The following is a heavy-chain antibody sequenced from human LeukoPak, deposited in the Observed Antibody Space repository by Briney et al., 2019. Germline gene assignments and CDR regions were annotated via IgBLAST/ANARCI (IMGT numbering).Heavy chain of an antibody. D-gene: IGHD2-2*01. Sequence: SVKVSCKASGGTFSSYAISWVRQAPGQGLEWMGGIIPIFGTANYAQKFQGRVTITADESTSTAYMELSSLRSEDTAVYYCARGAIGYCSSTSCYDGYSYGSQIDYWGQGTLVTVSS. CDR3: ARGAIGYCSSTSCYDGYSYGSQIDY. V-gene: IGHV1-69*01. CDR2: IIPIFGTA. CDR1: GGTFSSYA. J-gene: IGHJ4*02.